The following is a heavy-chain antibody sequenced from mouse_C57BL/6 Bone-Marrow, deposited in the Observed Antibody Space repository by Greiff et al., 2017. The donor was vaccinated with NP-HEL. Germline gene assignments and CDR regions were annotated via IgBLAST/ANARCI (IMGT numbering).Heavy chain of an antibody. V-gene: IGHV1-82*01. J-gene: IGHJ4*01. CDR2: IYPGDGDT. Sequence: QVQLQQSGPELVKPGASVKISCKASGYAFSSSWMNWVKQRPGKGLEWIGRIYPGDGDTNYNGKFKGKATLTADKSSSTAYMQLSSLTSEDSAVYFCARKDDDYAMDYWGQGTSVTVSS. CDR1: GYAFSSSW. CDR3: ARKDDDYAMDY. D-gene: IGHD2-12*01.